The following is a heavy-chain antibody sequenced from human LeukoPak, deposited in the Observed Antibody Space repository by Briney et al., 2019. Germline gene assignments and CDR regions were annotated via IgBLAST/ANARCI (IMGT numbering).Heavy chain of an antibody. D-gene: IGHD1-14*01. CDR2: IDPSGVTT. V-gene: IGHV1-46*01. CDR1: GYTFTGYY. Sequence: ASVKVSCKASGYTFTGYYIHWVRQAPGQGLEWMGIIDPSGVTTNYAQNFQGRVTMTRDTSTSTVYMELSSLRSEDTAVYYCATPNNIDAFDIWGQGTMVTVSS. J-gene: IGHJ3*02. CDR3: ATPNNIDAFDI.